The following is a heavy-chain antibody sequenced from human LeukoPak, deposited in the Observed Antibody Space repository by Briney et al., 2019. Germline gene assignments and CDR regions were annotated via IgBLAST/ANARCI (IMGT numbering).Heavy chain of an antibody. V-gene: IGHV3-53*01. J-gene: IGHJ4*02. Sequence: GGSLRLSRAASGFTVSSNYMSWVRQAPGKGLEWVSVIYSGGSTYYADSVKGRFTISRDNSKNTLYLQMNSLRAEDTAVYYCALGYYYDSSGPAAFDYWGQGTLVTVSS. CDR3: ALGYYYDSSGPAAFDY. CDR1: GFTVSSNY. CDR2: IYSGGST. D-gene: IGHD3-22*01.